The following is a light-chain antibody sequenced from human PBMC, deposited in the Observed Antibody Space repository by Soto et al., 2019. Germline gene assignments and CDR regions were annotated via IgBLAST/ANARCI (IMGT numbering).Light chain of an antibody. J-gene: IGLJ1*01. CDR1: SSNIGAGYD. CDR2: GNS. Sequence: QTVVTQPPSVSGAPGQRVTISCTGSSSNIGAGYDVHWYQQLPGTAPKVLIYGNSNRPSGVPDRFSGSKSGTSASLAITGLQAEDGADYYCQSYDSSLSGYVFGTGTKVTVL. V-gene: IGLV1-40*01. CDR3: QSYDSSLSGYV.